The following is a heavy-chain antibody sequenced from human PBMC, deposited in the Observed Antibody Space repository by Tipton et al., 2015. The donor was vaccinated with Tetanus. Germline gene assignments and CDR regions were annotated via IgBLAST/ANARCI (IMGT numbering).Heavy chain of an antibody. CDR3: ARGGAVAGAFDI. V-gene: IGHV4-59*01. CDR2: IYYSGTT. J-gene: IGHJ3*02. D-gene: IGHD6-19*01. Sequence: TLSLTCTVSGGSISNYYWSWIRQPPGKGLEWIGYIYYSGTTNYNPSLKSRVTISVDTSKNQSSLQLTSVTAADAAVYYCARGGAVAGAFDIWGQGTIVTVSS. CDR1: GGSISNYY.